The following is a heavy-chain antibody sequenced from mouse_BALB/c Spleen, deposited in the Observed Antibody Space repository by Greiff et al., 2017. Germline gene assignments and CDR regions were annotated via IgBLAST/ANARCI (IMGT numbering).Heavy chain of an antibody. Sequence: EVKLMESGAELVRPGALVKLSCKASGFNIKDYYMHWVKQRPEQGLEWIGWIDPENGNTIYDPKFQGKASITADTSSNTAYLQLSSLTSEDTAVYYCARGYSSGAWFAYWGQGTLVTVSA. J-gene: IGHJ3*01. CDR1: GFNIKDYY. CDR2: IDPENGNT. D-gene: IGHD3-1*01. V-gene: IGHV14-1*02. CDR3: ARGYSSGAWFAY.